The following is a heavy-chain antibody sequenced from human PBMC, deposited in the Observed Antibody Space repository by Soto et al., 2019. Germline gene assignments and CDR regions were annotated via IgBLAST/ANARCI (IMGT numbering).Heavy chain of an antibody. Sequence: QVQLVESGGGLVKSGGSLRLSCATSGFTFSDHYMSWIRQAPGKGLEFISYISPGGRYTNYGDSVKGRFTISRDNAKNSLFLQVNTLRDEDTAVYYCSRGGGGDVFDHWGQGTSVTVSS. CDR3: SRGGGGDVFDH. D-gene: IGHD2-21*02. CDR1: GFTFSDHY. CDR2: ISPGGRYT. V-gene: IGHV3-11*05. J-gene: IGHJ4*02.